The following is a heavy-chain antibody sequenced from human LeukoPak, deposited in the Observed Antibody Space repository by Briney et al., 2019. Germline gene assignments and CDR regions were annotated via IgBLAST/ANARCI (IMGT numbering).Heavy chain of an antibody. V-gene: IGHV3-30-3*01. Sequence: PGGSLRLSCAASGFTFSSYAMHWVRQAPGKGLEWVAVISHDGNIKYYADSVKGRFIISRDNAKNSLYLQMNSLRVEDTAVYYCASSSSWYKFDYWGQGTLVTVSS. CDR3: ASSSSWYKFDY. J-gene: IGHJ4*02. CDR1: GFTFSSYA. CDR2: ISHDGNIK. D-gene: IGHD6-13*01.